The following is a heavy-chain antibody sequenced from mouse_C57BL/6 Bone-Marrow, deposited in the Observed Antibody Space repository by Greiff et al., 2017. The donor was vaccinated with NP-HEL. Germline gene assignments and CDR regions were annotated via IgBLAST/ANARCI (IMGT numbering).Heavy chain of an antibody. CDR3: TSITTVVPRWYFDV. D-gene: IGHD1-1*01. J-gene: IGHJ1*03. Sequence: VQLQQSGAELVRPGASVTLSCKASGYTFTDYEMHWVKQTPVHGLEWIGAIDPETGGTAYNQKFKGKAILTADKSSSTAYMELRSLTSEDSAVYYCTSITTVVPRWYFDVWGTGTTVTVSS. CDR1: GYTFTDYE. CDR2: IDPETGGT. V-gene: IGHV1-15*01.